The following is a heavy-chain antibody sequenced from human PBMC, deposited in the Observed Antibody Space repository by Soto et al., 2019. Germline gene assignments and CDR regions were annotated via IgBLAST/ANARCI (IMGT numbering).Heavy chain of an antibody. Sequence: SETLSLTCTVSGGSISSYYWSWIRQPPGKGLEWIGYIYYSGSTNYNPSLKSRVTISVDTSKNQFSLKLSSVTAADTAVYYCARVITMVRGVTVWFDPWGQGTLVTVSS. CDR2: IYYSGST. CDR1: GGSISSYY. D-gene: IGHD3-10*01. CDR3: ARVITMVRGVTVWFDP. V-gene: IGHV4-59*01. J-gene: IGHJ5*02.